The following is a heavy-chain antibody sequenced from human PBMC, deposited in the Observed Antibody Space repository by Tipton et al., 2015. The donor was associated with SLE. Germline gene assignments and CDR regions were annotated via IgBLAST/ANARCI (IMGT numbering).Heavy chain of an antibody. CDR1: GYTFTSYD. V-gene: IGHV1-18*01. CDR2: ISAYNGNT. J-gene: IGHJ4*02. D-gene: IGHD6-19*01. CDR3: AGSRSIAVAGLYFGY. Sequence: QLVQSGAEVKKPGASVKVSCKASGYTFTSYDISWVRQAPGQGLEWMGWISAYNGNTNYAQKLQGRVTMTTDTSTSTAYMELRSLRSDDPAVYYCAGSRSIAVAGLYFGYWGQGTLVTVSS.